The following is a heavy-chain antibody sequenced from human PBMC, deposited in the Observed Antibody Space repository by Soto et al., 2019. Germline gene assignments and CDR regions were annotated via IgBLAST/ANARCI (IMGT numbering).Heavy chain of an antibody. CDR3: TTTVEF. Sequence: EVQVVESGGGLVQPGGSLRLSCAASGFTFTNYWMHWVRQVPGQGLVWVSSIDADGGGTSYADSVKGRFTISRDNDKNTLSLEMNALRVDDTAIFYCTTTVEFWGQGTVVTVSS. CDR1: GFTFTNYW. V-gene: IGHV3-74*01. CDR2: IDADGGGT. J-gene: IGHJ4*02. D-gene: IGHD1-1*01.